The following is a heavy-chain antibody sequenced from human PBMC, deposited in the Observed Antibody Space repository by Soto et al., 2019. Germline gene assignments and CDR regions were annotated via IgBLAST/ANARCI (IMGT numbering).Heavy chain of an antibody. CDR2: ISSSSSYI. Sequence: EVQLVESGGGLVKPGGSLRLSCAASGFTFSSYSMNWVRQAPGKGLEWVSSISSSSSYIYYADSVKGRFTISRDNAKNSLYLQMNSLRAEDTAVYYCARGGHITMVRGSPYYFDYWGQGTLVTVSS. CDR1: GFTFSSYS. V-gene: IGHV3-21*01. J-gene: IGHJ4*02. CDR3: ARGGHITMVRGSPYYFDY. D-gene: IGHD3-10*01.